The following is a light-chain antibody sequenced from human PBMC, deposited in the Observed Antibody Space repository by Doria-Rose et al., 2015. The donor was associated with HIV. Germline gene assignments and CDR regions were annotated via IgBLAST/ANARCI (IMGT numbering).Light chain of an antibody. CDR3: QQRSNWPPIFT. CDR2: DAS. J-gene: IGKJ3*01. V-gene: IGKV3-11*01. Sequence: SSATLSLSPGERATLSCRASQSVSSNLAWYQQKPGQAPRLPIYDASNRATGIPARFSGSGSGTDFTLTISSLEPEDFAVYFCQQRSNWPPIFTFGPGTKVDI. CDR1: QSVSSN.